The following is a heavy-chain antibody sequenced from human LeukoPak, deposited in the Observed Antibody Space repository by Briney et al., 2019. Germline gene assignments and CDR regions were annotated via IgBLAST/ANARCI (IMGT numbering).Heavy chain of an antibody. D-gene: IGHD3-22*01. Sequence: GGSLRLSCAASAFTFSSYSMNWVRQAPGKGLEWVSFISTSSNYIHYADSVKGRFTISRDNAKNSLYLQMNSLRAEDTAVYYCARTSDTSGRLYWYFDLWGRGTLVTVSS. CDR3: ARTSDTSGRLYWYFDL. J-gene: IGHJ2*01. V-gene: IGHV3-21*01. CDR2: ISTSSNYI. CDR1: AFTFSSYS.